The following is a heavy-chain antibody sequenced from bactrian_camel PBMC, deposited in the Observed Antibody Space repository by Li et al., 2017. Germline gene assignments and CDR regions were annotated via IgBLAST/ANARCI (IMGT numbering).Heavy chain of an antibody. CDR3: AMNRLGSSWCLARHTADNY. Sequence: VQLVESGGGSVQAGESLRLSCAASGYTYSRYCMGWFRQAPGKEREGVAGIYTGGGSTYYADSVKGRFTISKDNANNLYLQMNSLKPDDTAMYYCAMNRLGSSWCLARHTADNYWGRGTQVTVS. J-gene: IGHJ4*01. CDR1: GYTYSRYC. CDR2: IYTGGGST. D-gene: IGHD6*01. V-gene: IGHV3S1*01.